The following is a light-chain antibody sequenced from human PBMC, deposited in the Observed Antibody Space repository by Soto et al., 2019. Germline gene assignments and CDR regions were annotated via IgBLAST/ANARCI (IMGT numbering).Light chain of an antibody. V-gene: IGLV2-8*01. CDR1: GSDVGGYNY. Sequence: SALTQPPSASGSPGQSVTISCTGTGSDVGGYNYVSWYQQHPGKAPKLVIFDVSRRPSGVPDRFSGSKSGNTASLTVSGLQAEDEADYYCGSFAASNNLLFGRGAKVTVL. J-gene: IGLJ2*01. CDR2: DVS. CDR3: GSFAASNNLL.